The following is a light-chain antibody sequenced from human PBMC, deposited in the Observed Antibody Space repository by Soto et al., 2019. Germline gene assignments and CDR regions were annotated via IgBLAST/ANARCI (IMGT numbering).Light chain of an antibody. J-gene: IGKJ5*01. CDR2: GAS. Sequence: EIVFQQSPGTLSLSPGERATISCRASQSVSSSYLAWYQQKPGQAPRLLIYGASSRATGIPDRFSGSASGTEFTLTISSLEPEDFAVYYCQQRSNWITFGQGTRLEIK. CDR3: QQRSNWIT. V-gene: IGKV3D-20*02. CDR1: QSVSSSY.